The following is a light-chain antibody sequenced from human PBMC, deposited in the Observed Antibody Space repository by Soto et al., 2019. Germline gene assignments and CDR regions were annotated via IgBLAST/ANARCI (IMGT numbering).Light chain of an antibody. CDR2: DAS. J-gene: IGKJ4*01. CDR1: QSISRY. CDR3: QQRSDWPLT. V-gene: IGKV3-11*01. Sequence: EIVLTQSPATLSLSPGDRATLSCRASQSISRYLAWYQQKPGQAPRLLIYDASNRATGIPARFSGSGSGTDFALTISSLAPEDFAIYYCQQRSDWPLTFGGGTKVEIK.